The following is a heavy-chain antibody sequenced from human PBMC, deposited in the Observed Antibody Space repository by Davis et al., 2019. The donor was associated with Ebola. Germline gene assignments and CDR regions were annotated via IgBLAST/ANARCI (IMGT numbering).Heavy chain of an antibody. D-gene: IGHD1-26*01. CDR3: AGRGPTIFDY. V-gene: IGHV3-30*04. CDR1: GFTFSSYA. J-gene: IGHJ4*02. Sequence: GGSLRLSCAASGFTFSSYAMHWVRQAPGKGLEWVAVISYDGSNKYYADSVKGRFTISRDNAKNSLYLQMNSLRAEDTAVYYCAGRGPTIFDYWGQGTLVTVSS. CDR2: ISYDGSNK.